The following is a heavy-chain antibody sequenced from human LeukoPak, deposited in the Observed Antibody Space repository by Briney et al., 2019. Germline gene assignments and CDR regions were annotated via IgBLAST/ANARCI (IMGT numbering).Heavy chain of an antibody. CDR2: ISTSGST. D-gene: IGHD6-19*01. CDR3: ASHNNGWYPSFDY. CDR1: GYSISSGYY. J-gene: IGHJ4*02. V-gene: IGHV4-38-2*02. Sequence: KPSETLSLTCTVSGYSISSGYYWGWNRQPPGKGLEWIGRISTSGSTNYNPSLKSRVTMSVDTSKNQFSLKLSSVTAADTAVYYCASHNNGWYPSFDYWGPGTLVTVSS.